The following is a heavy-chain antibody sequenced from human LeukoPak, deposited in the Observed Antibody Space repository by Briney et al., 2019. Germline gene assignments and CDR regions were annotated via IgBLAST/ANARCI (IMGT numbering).Heavy chain of an antibody. J-gene: IGHJ4*02. CDR3: ARIGYSYPSDY. CDR1: GGSFSGYY. D-gene: IGHD5-18*01. V-gene: IGHV4-34*01. Sequence: SETLSLTCAVYGGSFSGYYWSWIRQPPGKGLEWVGEINHSGSTNYNPSLKSRVTISVDTSKNQFSLKLSSVTAADTAVYYCARIGYSYPSDYWGQGTLVTVSS. CDR2: INHSGST.